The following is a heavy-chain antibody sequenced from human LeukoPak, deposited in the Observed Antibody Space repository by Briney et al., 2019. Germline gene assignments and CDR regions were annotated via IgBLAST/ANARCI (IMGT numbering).Heavy chain of an antibody. CDR1: GFTVSSNY. CDR2: IYSGGST. Sequence: PGGSLRLSCAASGFTVSSNYKSWVRQAPGKGLEWVSVIYSGGSTYYADSVKGRFTISRDNSKNTLYLQMNSLRAEDTAVYYCAKYPDYGGNSYFDYWGQGTLVTVSS. V-gene: IGHV3-53*01. J-gene: IGHJ4*02. D-gene: IGHD4-23*01. CDR3: AKYPDYGGNSYFDY.